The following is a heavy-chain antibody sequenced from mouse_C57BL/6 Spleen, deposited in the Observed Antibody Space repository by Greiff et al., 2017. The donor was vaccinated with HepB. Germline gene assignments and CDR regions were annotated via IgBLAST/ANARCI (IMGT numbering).Heavy chain of an antibody. J-gene: IGHJ3*01. CDR1: GYIFTSYY. CDR3: AREGVRAWFAY. Sequence: QVQLQQSGPELVKPGASVKISCKASGYIFTSYYIHWVKQRPGQGLEWIGWIYPGSGNTKYNEKFKGKATLTADTSSSTAYMQLSSLTSEDSAVYYCAREGVRAWFAYWGQGTLVTVSA. CDR2: IYPGSGNT. V-gene: IGHV1-66*01. D-gene: IGHD2-2*01.